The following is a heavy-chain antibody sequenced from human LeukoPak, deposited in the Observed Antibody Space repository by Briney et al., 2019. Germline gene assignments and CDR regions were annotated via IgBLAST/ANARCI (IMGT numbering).Heavy chain of an antibody. CDR1: GYTFTAYY. Sequence: ASVRVSCMASGYTFTAYYMHWVRQAPGQGREWMGWINPNSGGTNYAQKFQGRVTMTRDTSISTPYMELSRMRSDDTALYYCAREGYSSSWYYFDYWGQGTLVTVSS. J-gene: IGHJ4*02. CDR2: INPNSGGT. CDR3: AREGYSSSWYYFDY. V-gene: IGHV1-2*02. D-gene: IGHD6-13*01.